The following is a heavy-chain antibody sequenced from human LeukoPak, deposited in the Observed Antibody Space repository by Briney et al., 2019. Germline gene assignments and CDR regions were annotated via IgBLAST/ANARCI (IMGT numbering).Heavy chain of an antibody. J-gene: IGHJ6*02. V-gene: IGHV3-30*18. CDR3: AKLRELVTYYYYYGLDV. CDR1: GFTFSNYG. D-gene: IGHD1-1*01. CDR2: ISYDGVNK. Sequence: GQSLRLSCAASGFTFSNYGMHWVRQAPGKGLEWVALISYDGVNKYSADSVKGRFTISRDNSKNTLYLRMNSLRVEDTALYYCAKLRELVTYYYYYGLDVWGQGTTVTVSS.